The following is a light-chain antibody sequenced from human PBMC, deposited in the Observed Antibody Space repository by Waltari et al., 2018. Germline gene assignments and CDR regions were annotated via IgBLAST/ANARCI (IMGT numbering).Light chain of an antibody. CDR1: QSLLHSNGYNY. Sequence: DIVMTQSPLSLPVTPGEPASISCRSSQSLLHSNGYNYWAWYLQKPGQSPQLLIYLGSNRASGVPDRCSGSGSGTDCTLKISRVEAEDVGVYHCMQALQTPYTFGQGTKLEIK. CDR2: LGS. V-gene: IGKV2-28*01. J-gene: IGKJ2*01. CDR3: MQALQTPYT.